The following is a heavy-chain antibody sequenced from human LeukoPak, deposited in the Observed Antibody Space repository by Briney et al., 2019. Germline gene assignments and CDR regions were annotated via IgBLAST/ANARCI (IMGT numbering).Heavy chain of an antibody. V-gene: IGHV3-74*01. CDR3: ARSPLDGYNYLDY. Sequence: GGSLRLSCAASGFTFSSYWMHWVRQAPGQGLVWVSRINSDGNSTTYADSVKGRFSISRDNAKHTLYLQMNSLRPEDTAVYYCARSPLDGYNYLDYWGQGTLVTVSS. CDR2: INSDGNST. CDR1: GFTFSSYW. D-gene: IGHD5-24*01. J-gene: IGHJ4*02.